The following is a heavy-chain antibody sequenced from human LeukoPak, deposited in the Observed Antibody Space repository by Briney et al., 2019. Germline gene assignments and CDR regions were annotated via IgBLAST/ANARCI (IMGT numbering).Heavy chain of an antibody. V-gene: IGHV4-59*08. CDR1: GGSISSYY. J-gene: IGHJ4*02. CDR3: ARLGIGVVPSAMLGDYYFDY. Sequence: SETLSLTCTVSGGSISSYYWSWIRQPPGKGLEWIGYIYYSGSTKYNPSLKSRVTISVDTSKSQFSLKLTSVTAADTAVYYCARLGIGVVPSAMLGDYYFDYWGQGTLVTVSS. D-gene: IGHD2-2*01. CDR2: IYYSGST.